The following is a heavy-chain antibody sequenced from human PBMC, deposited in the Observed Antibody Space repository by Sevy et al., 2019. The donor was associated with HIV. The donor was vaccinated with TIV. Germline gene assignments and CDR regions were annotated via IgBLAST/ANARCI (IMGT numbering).Heavy chain of an antibody. J-gene: IGHJ4*02. CDR3: AKDLLPYGSGSYPLDY. CDR2: IGWNSGSV. V-gene: IGHV3-9*01. D-gene: IGHD3-10*01. Sequence: GGSLRLSCAASGFRFEDYGMHWVRRAPGKGLEWVSGIGWNSGSVGYAVSVKGRFTISRDNAKNLLYIQMNSLTSEDTALYYCAKDLLPYGSGSYPLDYWGQGTVLTVSS. CDR1: GFRFEDYG.